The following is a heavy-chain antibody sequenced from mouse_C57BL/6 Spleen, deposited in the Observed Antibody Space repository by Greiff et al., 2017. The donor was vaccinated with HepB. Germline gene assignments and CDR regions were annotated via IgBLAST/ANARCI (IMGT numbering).Heavy chain of an antibody. CDR2: IRNKANGYTT. V-gene: IGHV7-3*01. Sequence: DVKLVESGGGLVQPGGSLSLSCAASGFTFTDYYMSWVRQPPGKALEWLGFIRNKANGYTTEYSASVKGRFTISRDNSQSILYLQMNALRAEDSATYYCARYLYYGNYYFDYWGQGTTLTVSS. CDR3: ARYLYYGNYYFDY. CDR1: GFTFTDYY. D-gene: IGHD2-1*01. J-gene: IGHJ2*01.